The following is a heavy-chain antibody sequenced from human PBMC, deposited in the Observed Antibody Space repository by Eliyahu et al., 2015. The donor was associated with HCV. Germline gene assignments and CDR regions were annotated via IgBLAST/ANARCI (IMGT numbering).Heavy chain of an antibody. CDR3: TRPSADSSSVSKPFDY. CDR2: IIPIFGTX. D-gene: IGHD6-19*01. Sequence: HSASAVKKNGSLVKVSCKTSGGTFRTYSLSWVRQAPGQGLEWMGGIIPIFGTXNYAQKFRGRVTITADESTSTAYMDLSSLRSEDTAVYYCTRPSADSSSVSKPFDYWGQGTLVTVSS. V-gene: IGHV1-69*01. CDR1: GGTFRTYS. J-gene: IGHJ4*02.